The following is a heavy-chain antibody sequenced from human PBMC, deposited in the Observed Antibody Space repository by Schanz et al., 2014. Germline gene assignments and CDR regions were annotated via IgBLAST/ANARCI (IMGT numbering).Heavy chain of an antibody. V-gene: IGHV3-66*02. D-gene: IGHD5-12*01. CDR3: ARDDGGGYNQIDY. J-gene: IGHJ4*02. CDR2: IYSGGST. Sequence: EVRLVESGGGLVEPGGSLRLSCAASGFTVSINYMSWVRQAPGKGLEWVSVIYSGGSTYYADSVKGRFTISRDNSENTLFLEMNSLRLEDTAVYYCARDDGGGYNQIDYWGQGALVTVSS. CDR1: GFTVSINY.